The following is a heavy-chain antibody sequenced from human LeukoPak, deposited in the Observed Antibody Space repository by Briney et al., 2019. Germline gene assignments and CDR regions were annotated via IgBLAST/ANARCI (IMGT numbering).Heavy chain of an antibody. V-gene: IGHV1-2*06. Sequence: ASVKVSCKASGYTFTGYYMHRVRQAPGQGLEWMGRINPNSGGTNYAQKFQGRVTMTRDTSISTAYMELSRLRSDDTAVYYCARVVRDCSSTSCYAGSTDYYYYMDVWGKGTTVTVSS. J-gene: IGHJ6*03. D-gene: IGHD2-2*01. CDR1: GYTFTGYY. CDR2: INPNSGGT. CDR3: ARVVRDCSSTSCYAGSTDYYYYMDV.